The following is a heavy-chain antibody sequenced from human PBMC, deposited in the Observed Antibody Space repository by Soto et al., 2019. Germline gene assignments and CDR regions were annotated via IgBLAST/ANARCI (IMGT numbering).Heavy chain of an antibody. CDR3: ARVVRGVVNWFDP. CDR1: GDIFTNFG. CDR2: IATYNSNR. V-gene: IGHV1-18*01. D-gene: IGHD3-10*01. Sequence: HLMQSGPEVKKPGASVSVSCKTSGDIFTNFGLSWVRQAPGQGLEWMGWIATYNSNRNYAQKFQGRLTLTTDTSTSTAYMELKSLTYDDTAVYYCARVVRGVVNWFDPWGQGTLVTVSS. J-gene: IGHJ5*02.